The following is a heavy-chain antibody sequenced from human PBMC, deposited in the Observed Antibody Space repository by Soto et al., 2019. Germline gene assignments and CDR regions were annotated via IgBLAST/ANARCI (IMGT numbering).Heavy chain of an antibody. CDR1: GGTFNNYP. D-gene: IGHD5-12*01. CDR2: SIPIFGTA. CDR3: VRGRGYSGDDHYYYFDMDV. V-gene: IGHV1-69*01. Sequence: QVQLVQSGAEVKKPGSSVKVSCKASGGTFNNYPITWVRQAPGEGLEWMGGSIPIFGTANYAQKFQGRVTISVDESTSTAYMELSSLRSEDTAVYYCVRGRGYSGDDHYYYFDMDVWGQGTTVTVSS. J-gene: IGHJ6*02.